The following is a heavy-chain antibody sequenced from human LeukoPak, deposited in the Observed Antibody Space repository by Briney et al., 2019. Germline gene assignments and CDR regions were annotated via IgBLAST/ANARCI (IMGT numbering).Heavy chain of an antibody. CDR1: GYTFTGYY. CDR2: INPNSGGT. Sequence: SVKVSCKASGYTFTGYYMHWVRQAPGQGLEWMGWINPNSGGTNYAQKFQGRVTMTRDTSISTAYMELSRLRSDDTAVYYCASRRRYCSSTSCLGSWFDPWGQGTLVTVSS. D-gene: IGHD2-2*01. V-gene: IGHV1-2*02. CDR3: ASRRRYCSSTSCLGSWFDP. J-gene: IGHJ5*02.